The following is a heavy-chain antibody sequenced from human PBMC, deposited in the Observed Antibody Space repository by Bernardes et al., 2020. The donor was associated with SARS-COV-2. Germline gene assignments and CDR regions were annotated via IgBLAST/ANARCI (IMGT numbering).Heavy chain of an antibody. CDR1: GFTFNKNA. Sequence: GGSLRLSCVASGFTFNKNAMTWVRQVPGKGLEWVSAISAIGGSTYYAESVKGRFTISRDNSRNTLYLGMNSLRAEDTAVYYCSKNAKYSSSSMEVWGQGTTVTVS. CDR2: ISAIGGST. CDR3: SKNAKYSSSSMEV. D-gene: IGHD6-6*01. V-gene: IGHV3-23*01. J-gene: IGHJ6*02.